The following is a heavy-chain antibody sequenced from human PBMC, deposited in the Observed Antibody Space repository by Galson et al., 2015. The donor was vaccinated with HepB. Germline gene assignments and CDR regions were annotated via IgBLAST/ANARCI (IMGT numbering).Heavy chain of an antibody. Sequence: SLRLSCSASGVTLSNYGMHWVRQAPGKRLEWVAVVSYDGGTKYYADSVKGRFTISKDKSRNTVYLQMDTLRPEDTAVYFCAREGDTYRSGRYGSWGQGTLVTVSS. J-gene: IGHJ4*02. CDR2: VSYDGGTK. CDR3: AREGDTYRSGRYGS. V-gene: IGHV3-30*03. D-gene: IGHD6-13*01. CDR1: GVTLSNYG.